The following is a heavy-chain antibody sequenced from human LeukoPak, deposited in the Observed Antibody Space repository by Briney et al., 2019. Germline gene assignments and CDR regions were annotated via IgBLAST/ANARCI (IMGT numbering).Heavy chain of an antibody. Sequence: RPGGSLRLSCAASGFTFSSYGMHWVRQAPVKGLEWVAVISYDGSNKYYADSVKGRFTISRDNSKNTLYLQMNSLRAEDTAVYYCAKSYYYDSSAPPSFDYWGQGTLVTVSS. CDR1: GFTFSSYG. J-gene: IGHJ4*02. D-gene: IGHD3-22*01. V-gene: IGHV3-30*18. CDR2: ISYDGSNK. CDR3: AKSYYYDSSAPPSFDY.